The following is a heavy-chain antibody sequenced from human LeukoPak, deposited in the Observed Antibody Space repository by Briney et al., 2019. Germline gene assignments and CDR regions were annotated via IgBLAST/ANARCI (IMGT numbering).Heavy chain of an antibody. V-gene: IGHV1-58*01. CDR3: AADLGDSSGYYYYYYMDV. Sequence: SVKVSCKASGFTFTSSAVQWVRQARGQRLEWIGWIVVCSGNTNYAQKFQERVTITRDMSTSTAYMELSSLRSEDTAVYYCAADLGDSSGYYYYYYMDVWGKGTTVTVSS. D-gene: IGHD3-22*01. CDR2: IVVCSGNT. CDR1: GFTFTSSA. J-gene: IGHJ6*03.